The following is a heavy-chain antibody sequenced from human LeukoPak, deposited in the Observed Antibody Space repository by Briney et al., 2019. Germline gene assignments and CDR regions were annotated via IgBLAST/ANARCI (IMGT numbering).Heavy chain of an antibody. CDR1: GFTFSTCA. CDR2: IKSKRGGGTT. D-gene: IGHD3-22*01. CDR3: AHVETMTGLKLGS. Sequence: PGGSLRLSCSASGFTFSTCAMHWVRQAPGKGLEWVGRIKSKRGGGTTDYTAPVKGRFTISRDDSKNTLYLQMNSLESGDTAVYYCAHVETMTGLKLGSWGQGILVTVSS. J-gene: IGHJ5*02. V-gene: IGHV3-15*01.